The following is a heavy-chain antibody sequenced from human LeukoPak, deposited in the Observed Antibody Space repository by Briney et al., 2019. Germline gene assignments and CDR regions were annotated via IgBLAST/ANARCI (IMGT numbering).Heavy chain of an antibody. V-gene: IGHV1-69*13. CDR3: ARHITSGYYDFWSGPFDY. CDR1: GGTFSSYA. J-gene: IGHJ4*02. CDR2: IIPIFGTA. Sequence: ASVKVSCKAFGGTFSSYAISWVRQAPGQGLEWMGGIIPIFGTANYAQKFQGRVTITADESTSTAYMELSSLRSEDTAVYYCARHITSGYYDFWSGPFDYWGQGTLVTVSS. D-gene: IGHD3-3*01.